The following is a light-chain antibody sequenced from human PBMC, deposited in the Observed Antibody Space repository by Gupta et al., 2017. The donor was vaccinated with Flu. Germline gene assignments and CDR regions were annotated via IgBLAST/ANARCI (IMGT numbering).Light chain of an antibody. J-gene: IGKJ1*01. V-gene: IGKV2-30*01. CDR1: QGRGDSDGNTC. CDR2: QVA. Sequence: VTPGLPVSISCRSSQGRGDSDGNTCMQWCQQRTAHQPTRLIYQVAYRDSGGTARSSSGGGGTEVIMNISRVEQEDVCIYYCRQGENRSWAFGQGTKVEIK. CDR3: RQGENRSWA.